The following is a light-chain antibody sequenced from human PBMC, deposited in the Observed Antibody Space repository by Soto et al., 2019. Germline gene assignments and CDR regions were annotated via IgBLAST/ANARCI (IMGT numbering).Light chain of an antibody. CDR3: QQRSNRPPWT. J-gene: IGKJ1*01. CDR2: DAS. V-gene: IGKV3-11*01. Sequence: EIVLTQSPATLSLSPGERATLSCRASQSVSSYLAWYQQKPGQAPRLLIYDASNRATGIPARFSGSGSGTEFTLPISSLEPQDCSVYYCQQRSNRPPWTFGQGTKVEI. CDR1: QSVSSY.